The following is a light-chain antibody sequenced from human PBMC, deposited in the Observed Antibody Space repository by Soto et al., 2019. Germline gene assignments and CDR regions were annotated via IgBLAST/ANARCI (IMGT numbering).Light chain of an antibody. CDR1: QDISNY. CDR3: QQYDNLPPYT. V-gene: IGKV1-33*01. J-gene: IGKJ2*01. CDR2: DAS. Sequence: DLQMTQSPSSLSASVGDRVTITCQASQDISNYLTWYQQKPGKAPKLLIYDASNLETGVPSRFSGSGSGTDFTFTISSLQPEDIATYYCQQYDNLPPYTFGQGTKLEIK.